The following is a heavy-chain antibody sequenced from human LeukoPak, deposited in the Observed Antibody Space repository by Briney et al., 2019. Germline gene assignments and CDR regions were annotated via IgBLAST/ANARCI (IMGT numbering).Heavy chain of an antibody. D-gene: IGHD2-2*01. CDR2: IYRSGST. CDR1: GGSISSGGYY. V-gene: IGHV4-30-2*01. J-gene: IGHJ6*03. CDR3: ARDKRIVVVPAAIGYYYMDV. Sequence: SETLSLTCTVSGGSISSGGYYWSWIRQPPGKGLEWIGYIYRSGSTYYNPSLKSRVTMSVDTSKNQFSLKLSSVTAADTAVYYCARDKRIVVVPAAIGYYYMDVWGKGTTVTVSS.